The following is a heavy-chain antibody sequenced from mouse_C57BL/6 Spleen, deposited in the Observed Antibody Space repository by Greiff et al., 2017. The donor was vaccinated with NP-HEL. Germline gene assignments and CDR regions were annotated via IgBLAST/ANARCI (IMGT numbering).Heavy chain of an antibody. CDR3: ARADYDRYYFDY. CDR2: INPSNGGT. V-gene: IGHV1-53*01. Sequence: QVHVKQSGTELVKPGASVKLSCKASGYTFTSYWMHWVKQRPGQGLEWIGNINPSNGGTNYNEKFKSKATLTVDKSSSTAYMQLSSLTSEDSAVYYCARADYDRYYFDYWGQGTTLTVSS. D-gene: IGHD2-4*01. J-gene: IGHJ2*01. CDR1: GYTFTSYW.